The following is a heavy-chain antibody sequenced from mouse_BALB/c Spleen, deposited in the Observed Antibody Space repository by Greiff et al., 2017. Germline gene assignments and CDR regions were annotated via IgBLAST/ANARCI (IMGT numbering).Heavy chain of an antibody. CDR3: ASTVVARYYYAMDY. V-gene: IGHV5-17*02. D-gene: IGHD1-1*01. J-gene: IGHJ4*01. CDR2: ISSGSGTT. CDR1: GFTFSSFG. Sequence: EVKLLESGGGLVQPGGSRKLSCAASGFTFSSFGMHWVRQAPEKGLEWVAYISSGSGTTNYADTVKGRFTISRDTAKNTLSLQMTSLRSEDTAMYDCASTVVARYYYAMDYWGQGTSVTVSS.